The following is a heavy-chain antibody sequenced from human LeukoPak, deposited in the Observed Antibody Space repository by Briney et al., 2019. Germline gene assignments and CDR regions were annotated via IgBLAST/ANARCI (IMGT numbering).Heavy chain of an antibody. CDR2: ISGISTYI. V-gene: IGHV3-21*01. Sequence: PGGSLRLSCAASGFTFSSYSMNWVRQAPGKGLEWVSSISGISTYIYYADSVKGRFTISRDNAKNSLYLQMNSLRAEDTAVYYCARKNGLDYWGQGTLVTVSS. J-gene: IGHJ4*02. CDR3: ARKNGLDY. CDR1: GFTFSSYS.